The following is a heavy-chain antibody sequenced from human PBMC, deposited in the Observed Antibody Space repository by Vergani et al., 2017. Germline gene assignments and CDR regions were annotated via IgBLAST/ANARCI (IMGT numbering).Heavy chain of an antibody. J-gene: IGHJ6*02. CDR3: AKVDSSSWYEGRGPSKYYYGMDF. Sequence: QVQLVESGGGVVQPGRSLRLSCAASGFSFSSFGFHWVRQAPGKGLEWVAFIHYDGSHEYYIDSVKGRFTISRDNSKNTLILQMNGLRAEDTAVYYWAKVDSSSWYEGRGPSKYYYGMDFWGQGTTVTVSS. CDR2: IHYDGSHE. V-gene: IGHV3-30*02. CDR1: GFSFSSFG. D-gene: IGHD6-13*01.